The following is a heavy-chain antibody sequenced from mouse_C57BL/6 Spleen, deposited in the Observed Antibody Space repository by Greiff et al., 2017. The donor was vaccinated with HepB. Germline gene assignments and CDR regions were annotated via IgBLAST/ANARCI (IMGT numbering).Heavy chain of an antibody. CDR3: ARRDYYGSTLFDY. V-gene: IGHV1-42*01. Sequence: EVQLQESGPELVKPGASVKISCKASGYSFTGYYMNWVKQSPEKSFEWIGEINPSTGGTTYNQKFKAKATLTVDKSSSTADMQLKSLTSEDSAVYYCARRDYYGSTLFDYWGQGTTLTVSS. CDR2: INPSTGGT. J-gene: IGHJ2*01. D-gene: IGHD1-1*01. CDR1: GYSFTGYY.